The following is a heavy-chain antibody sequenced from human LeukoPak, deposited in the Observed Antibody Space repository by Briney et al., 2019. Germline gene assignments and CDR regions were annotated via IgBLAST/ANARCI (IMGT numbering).Heavy chain of an antibody. J-gene: IGHJ6*02. CDR1: GFTFRNYA. Sequence: GSLRLSCAASGFTFRNYAMAWVRQPPGKGLEWIGEINHSGSTNYNPSLKSRVTISVDTSKNQFSLKLSSVTAADTAVYYCAAVRYSYGLYYYYGMDVWGQGTTVTVSS. V-gene: IGHV4-34*08. CDR3: AAVRYSYGLYYYYGMDV. D-gene: IGHD5-18*01. CDR2: INHSGST.